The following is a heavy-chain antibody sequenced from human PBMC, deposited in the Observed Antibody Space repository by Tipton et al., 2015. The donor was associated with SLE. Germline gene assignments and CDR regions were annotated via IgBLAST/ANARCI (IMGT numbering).Heavy chain of an antibody. CDR1: GFTFSSYS. V-gene: IGHV3-48*01. Sequence: SLRLSCAASGFTFSSYSMNWVRQAPGKGLEWVSYISSGSSTIYYADSVKGRFTISRDNAKNTLYLQMNSLRAEDTAVYYCAKRPVTTATVYFDYWGQGTLVTVSS. D-gene: IGHD4-17*01. CDR2: ISSGSSTI. CDR3: AKRPVTTATVYFDY. J-gene: IGHJ4*02.